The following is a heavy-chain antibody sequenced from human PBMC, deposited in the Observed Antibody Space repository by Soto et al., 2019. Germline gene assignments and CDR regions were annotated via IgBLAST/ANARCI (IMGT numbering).Heavy chain of an antibody. J-gene: IGHJ5*02. Sequence: SETLSLTCTVSGDSISSGGYCWSWIRQHPGKGLEWIGYIYHSGSTYYNPSLKSRVTISVDRSKNQFSLKLSSVTAADTAVYYCARVPSPWGQGTLVTVSS. CDR2: IYHSGST. CDR3: ARVPSP. CDR1: GDSISSGGYC. V-gene: IGHV4-30-2*01.